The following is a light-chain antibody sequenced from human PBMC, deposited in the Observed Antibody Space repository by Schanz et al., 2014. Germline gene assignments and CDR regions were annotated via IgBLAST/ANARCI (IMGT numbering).Light chain of an antibody. J-gene: IGLJ3*02. CDR1: SSDVGGYNF. CDR2: DVS. V-gene: IGLV2-14*01. CDR3: CSYAGKYTWV. Sequence: QSALTQPASVSGSPGQSITISCTGTSSDVGGYNFVSWYQQHPGKAPKLMIHDVSNRPSGVSNRFSGSKSGNTASLTISGLQAEDEADYYCCSYAGKYTWVFGGGTKLTVL.